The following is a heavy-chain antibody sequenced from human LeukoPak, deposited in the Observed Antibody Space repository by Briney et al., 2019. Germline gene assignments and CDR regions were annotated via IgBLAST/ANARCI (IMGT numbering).Heavy chain of an antibody. Sequence: SGSLSLTRTVSGYSLSSGYYWGWIRQPPGKGLEGIGSIYNSGGTYNNPSLKSRVTISVHTPKNQSSLKLSSVTAADTAVYYCAREQDHREYLLNWFDPWGQGTLVTVSS. D-gene: IGHD2/OR15-2a*01. V-gene: IGHV4-38-2*02. J-gene: IGHJ5*02. CDR2: IYNSGGT. CDR3: AREQDHREYLLNWFDP. CDR1: GYSLSSGYY.